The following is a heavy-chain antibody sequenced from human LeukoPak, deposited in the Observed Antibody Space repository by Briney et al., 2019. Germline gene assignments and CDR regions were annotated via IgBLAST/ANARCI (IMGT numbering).Heavy chain of an antibody. CDR2: ISPSGGST. D-gene: IGHD6-6*01. V-gene: IGHV1-46*01. CDR1: GYTFTSYY. CDR3: AREQVVGTYYFDY. J-gene: IGHJ4*02. Sequence: ASVKVSCEASGYTFTSYYMHWVRQAPGQGLEWMGMISPSGGSTSYAQKFQGRVTMTRDTSASTVYMELSSLRSDDTAVYYCAREQVVGTYYFDYWGQGTLVTVSS.